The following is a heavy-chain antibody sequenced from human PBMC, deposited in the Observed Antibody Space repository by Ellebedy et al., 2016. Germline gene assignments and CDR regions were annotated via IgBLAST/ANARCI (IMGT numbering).Heavy chain of an antibody. Sequence: SETLSLTCTVSGGSISSYYWSWIRQPPGKGLEWIGYIYYSGSTNYNPSLKSRVTISVDTSKNQFSLKLSSVTAADTAVYYCARREDSSSWYGVDYWGQGTLVTVSS. CDR3: ARREDSSSWYGVDY. D-gene: IGHD6-13*01. CDR2: IYYSGST. J-gene: IGHJ4*02. CDR1: GGSISSYY. V-gene: IGHV4-59*08.